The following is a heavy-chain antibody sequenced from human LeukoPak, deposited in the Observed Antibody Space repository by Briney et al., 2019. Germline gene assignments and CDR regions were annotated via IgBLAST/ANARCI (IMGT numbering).Heavy chain of an antibody. V-gene: IGHV4-38-2*02. Sequence: SETLSLTCTVSGYSISSGYYWGWIRQPPGKGLEWIGSIYYSGSTYYNPSLKSRVIISVDTSKNQFSLKLSSVTAADTAVYYCASQPMITFGEPSLGYWYFDLWGRGTLVTVSS. CDR2: IYYSGST. J-gene: IGHJ2*01. CDR1: GYSISSGYY. D-gene: IGHD3-16*01. CDR3: ASQPMITFGEPSLGYWYFDL.